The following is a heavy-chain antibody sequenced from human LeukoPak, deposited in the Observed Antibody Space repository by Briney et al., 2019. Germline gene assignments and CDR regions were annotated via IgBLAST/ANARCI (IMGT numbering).Heavy chain of an antibody. D-gene: IGHD3-22*01. CDR1: GFTLSSYS. Sequence: GGSLRLSCAASGFTLSSYSMNWVRQAPGKGLEWVSSISRSSSYIHYTDSVKGRFTISRDNTKKSLYLQMNSLRAEDTAVYYCARDRYDRNGYYDYWGQGTLVTVST. V-gene: IGHV3-21*01. CDR2: ISRSSSYI. J-gene: IGHJ4*02. CDR3: ARDRYDRNGYYDY.